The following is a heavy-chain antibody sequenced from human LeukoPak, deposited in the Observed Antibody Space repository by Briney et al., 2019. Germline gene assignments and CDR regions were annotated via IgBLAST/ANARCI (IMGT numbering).Heavy chain of an antibody. J-gene: IGHJ4*02. Sequence: GASVKVPYKASGFTLTRHHISWVRQAPGHRLEWMGWIDANAGDTIYAQRFQGRVTMTRDTSTTTVFLELRSLRLDDTAVYYCVREGWGSGTIIDYWGQGTLVTVSS. CDR3: VREGWGSGTIIDY. D-gene: IGHD1-14*01. CDR1: GFTLTRHH. CDR2: IDANAGDT. V-gene: IGHV1-18*01.